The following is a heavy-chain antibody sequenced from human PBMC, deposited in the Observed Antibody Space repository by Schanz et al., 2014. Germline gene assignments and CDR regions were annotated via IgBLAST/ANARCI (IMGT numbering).Heavy chain of an antibody. CDR1: GLNFDYYG. CDR3: ARGYGDSPTDF. Sequence: QVQLVESGGGVVQPGRSLRLSCATSGLNFDYYGMNWVRQAPGKGLEWVANIGYDGSEKYYVDSVKGRFTISRDNSKDTLYLQMSGLTPEDTAVYYCARGYGDSPTDFWGQGTLVTVSS. J-gene: IGHJ4*02. D-gene: IGHD4-17*01. CDR2: IGYDGSEK. V-gene: IGHV3-33*01.